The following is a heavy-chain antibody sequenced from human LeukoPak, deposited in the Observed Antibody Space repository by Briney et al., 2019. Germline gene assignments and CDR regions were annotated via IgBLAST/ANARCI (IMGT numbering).Heavy chain of an antibody. CDR1: GFTFSSYA. V-gene: IGHV3-30*04. CDR2: ISYDGSNK. J-gene: IGHJ6*03. Sequence: GGSLRLSCAASGFTFSSYAMHWVRQAPGKGLEWVAVISYDGSNKYYADSVKGRFTISRDNSKNTLYLQMNSLRAEDTAVYYCARDSIHVSGPYYYYYMDVWGKGTTVTVSS. CDR3: ARDSIHVSGPYYYYYMDV. D-gene: IGHD3-16*01.